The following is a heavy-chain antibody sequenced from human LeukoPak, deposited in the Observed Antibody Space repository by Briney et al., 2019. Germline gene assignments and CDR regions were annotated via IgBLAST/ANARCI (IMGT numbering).Heavy chain of an antibody. D-gene: IGHD3-10*01. CDR2: IYYSGSR. CDR1: GGSISSYY. V-gene: IGHV4-59*08. Sequence: SETLSLTCTVSGGSISSYYWSWVRQPPEKGLEWVGGIYYSGSRNYNPSLRSRVIISVDTSKNQFSLRLSSVTAADTAVYYCARGAYGSGSYYKSLDYWGQGTLVTVSS. J-gene: IGHJ4*02. CDR3: ARGAYGSGSYYKSLDY.